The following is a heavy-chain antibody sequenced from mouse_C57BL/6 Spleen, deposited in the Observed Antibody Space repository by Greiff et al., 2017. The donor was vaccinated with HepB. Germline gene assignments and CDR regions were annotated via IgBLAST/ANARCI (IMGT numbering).Heavy chain of an antibody. V-gene: IGHV1-61*01. CDR3: ARYGKDAWFAY. D-gene: IGHD1-1*02. Sequence: VQLQQPGAELVRPGSSVKLSCKASGYTFTSYWMDWVKQRPGQGLQWIGNIYPSDSETHYNQKFKDKATLTVDKSSSTAYMQLSSLTSEDSAVYYCARYGKDAWFAYWGQGTLVTVSA. CDR2: IYPSDSET. CDR1: GYTFTSYW. J-gene: IGHJ3*01.